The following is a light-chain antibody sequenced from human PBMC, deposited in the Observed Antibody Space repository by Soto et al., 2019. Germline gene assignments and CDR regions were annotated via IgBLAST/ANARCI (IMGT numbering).Light chain of an antibody. V-gene: IGLV2-14*01. J-gene: IGLJ2*01. CDR1: SSDVGGYNY. Sequence: QSALTQPVSVSGSPGQSITISCTGTSSDVGGYNYVSWYQQHPGKAPKLVIYDVSNRPSGVSNRFSGSKSGNTASLTISGLQAEDEADYYCSSYTSSITLIFGGGTKLTVL. CDR2: DVS. CDR3: SSYTSSITLI.